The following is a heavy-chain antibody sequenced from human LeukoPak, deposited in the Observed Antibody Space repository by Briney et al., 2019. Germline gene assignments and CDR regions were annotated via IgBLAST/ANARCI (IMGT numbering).Heavy chain of an antibody. Sequence: GGSLRLSCAVSGFTLNHYWMHWVRQAPGKGLEWVSSITRGSDYIYYADSVKGRFTISRDNAKNSLYLQMNSLRAEDTAVYYCGRNQGYTYGSVWGQGTLVTVSS. CDR3: GRNQGYTYGSV. CDR2: ITRGSDYI. D-gene: IGHD5-18*01. V-gene: IGHV3-21*06. CDR1: GFTLNHYW. J-gene: IGHJ4*02.